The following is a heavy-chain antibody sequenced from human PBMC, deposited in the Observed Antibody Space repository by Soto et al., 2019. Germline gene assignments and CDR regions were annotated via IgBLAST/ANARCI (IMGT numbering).Heavy chain of an antibody. CDR1: GGSFSGYY. J-gene: IGHJ6*02. D-gene: IGHD3-10*01. Sequence: PSETLSLTCAVYGGSFSGYYWSWIRQPPGKGLEWIGEINHSGSTNYNPSLKSRVTISVDTSKNQFSLKLSSVTAADTAVYYCARPYGSGSYKFYYYGMDVWGQGTTVTVSS. CDR2: INHSGST. V-gene: IGHV4-34*01. CDR3: ARPYGSGSYKFYYYGMDV.